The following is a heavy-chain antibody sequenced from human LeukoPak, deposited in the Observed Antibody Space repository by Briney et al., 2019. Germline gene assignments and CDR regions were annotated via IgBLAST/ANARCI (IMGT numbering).Heavy chain of an antibody. Sequence: GGSLRLSCAASGFTFSDYYMSWIRQAPGKGLEWVADISSSGNTIYYVDSVKGRFTISRDNAKNSVFLQMNSLRAEDTAVYYCARDYGSGSYSFCMDVWGKGTTVTVSS. CDR3: ARDYGSGSYSFCMDV. CDR1: GFTFSDYY. CDR2: ISSSGNTI. J-gene: IGHJ6*03. V-gene: IGHV3-11*01. D-gene: IGHD3-10*01.